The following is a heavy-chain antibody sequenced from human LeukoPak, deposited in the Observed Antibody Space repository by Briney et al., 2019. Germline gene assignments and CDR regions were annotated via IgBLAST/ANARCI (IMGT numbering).Heavy chain of an antibody. CDR1: GFTFSSYA. CDR3: AIVQYSVIWGSIDY. CDR2: ISSNGGST. V-gene: IGHV3-64*01. J-gene: IGHJ4*02. Sequence: GGSLRLSCAASGFTFSSYAMYWVRQAPGKGLEYVSAISSNGGSTYYANSVKGRFTISRDNSKNTLYLQMGSLRAEDMAVYFCAIVQYSVIWGSIDYWGQGTVVTVSS. D-gene: IGHD3-16*01.